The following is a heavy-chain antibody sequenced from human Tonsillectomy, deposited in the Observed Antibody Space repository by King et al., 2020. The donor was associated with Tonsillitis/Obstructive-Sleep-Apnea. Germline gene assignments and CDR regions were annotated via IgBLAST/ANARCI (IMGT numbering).Heavy chain of an antibody. V-gene: IGHV7-4-1*02. CDR1: GYTFTSYA. CDR2: INTNTGNP. D-gene: IGHD6-6*01. CDR3: ARDLSPFGTPRSSSAWFDP. Sequence: QLVQSGSELKKPGASVKVSCKASGYTFTSYAMNWVRQAPGQGLEWMGWINTNTGNPTYAQGFTGRFVFSLDTSVSTTYLQISSLKAEDTAVYYCARDLSPFGTPRSSSAWFDPWGQGTLVTVSS. J-gene: IGHJ5*02.